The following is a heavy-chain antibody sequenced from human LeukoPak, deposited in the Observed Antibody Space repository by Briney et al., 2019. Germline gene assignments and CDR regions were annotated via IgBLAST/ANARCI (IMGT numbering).Heavy chain of an antibody. V-gene: IGHV3-30*18. Sequence: GRSLRLSCAASGFTFSSYGMHWVRQAPGKGLDWVAVISYDGSNKYYADSVKGRFTISRDNSKNSLYLQMNSLRAEDTAVYYCAKDVWFGALLGAFDIWGQGTMVTVSS. CDR2: ISYDGSNK. CDR1: GFTFSSYG. D-gene: IGHD3-10*01. J-gene: IGHJ3*02. CDR3: AKDVWFGALLGAFDI.